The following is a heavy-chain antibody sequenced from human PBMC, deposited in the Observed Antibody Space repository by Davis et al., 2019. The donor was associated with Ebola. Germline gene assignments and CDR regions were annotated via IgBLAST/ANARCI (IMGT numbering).Heavy chain of an antibody. D-gene: IGHD2-2*01. V-gene: IGHV1-69*13. J-gene: IGHJ3*02. CDR1: GGTFSSYA. CDR3: ARVDVVVPAAPPSSAFDI. CDR2: IIPIFGTA. Sequence: SVKVSCKASGGTFSSYAISWVRQAPGQGLEWMGGIIPIFGTANYAQKFQGRVTITADESTSTAYMELSSLRSEDTAVYYCARVDVVVPAAPPSSAFDIWGQGTMVTVSS.